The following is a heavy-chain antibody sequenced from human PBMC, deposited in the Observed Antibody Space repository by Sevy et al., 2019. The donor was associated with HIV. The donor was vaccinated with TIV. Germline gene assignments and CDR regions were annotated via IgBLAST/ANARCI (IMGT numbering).Heavy chain of an antibody. CDR3: ARVSTGGAFDI. Sequence: GGSLRLSCAASGFTFSSYDMHWVRQATGRGLEWVSAIGTAGDTYYPGSVKGRFTISRENAKNSLYLQMNSLRAGDTAVYYCARVSTGGAFDIWGQWTMVTVSS. V-gene: IGHV3-13*01. J-gene: IGHJ3*02. D-gene: IGHD3-16*01. CDR2: IGTAGDT. CDR1: GFTFSSYD.